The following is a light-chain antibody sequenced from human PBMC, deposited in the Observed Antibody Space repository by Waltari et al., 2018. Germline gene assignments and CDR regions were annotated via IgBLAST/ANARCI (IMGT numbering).Light chain of an antibody. CDR2: AAS. Sequence: DIQMTQSPSSMSASGGDSVTITCRASHSISSSINWYQKKPGQAPKLLIYAASSLQSGVPAMFSGSGAGTDVTLTISSLQPEDFATYYCQQSYSTPRAFGPETKVNIK. V-gene: IGKV1-39*01. J-gene: IGKJ3*01. CDR3: QQSYSTPRA. CDR1: HSISSS.